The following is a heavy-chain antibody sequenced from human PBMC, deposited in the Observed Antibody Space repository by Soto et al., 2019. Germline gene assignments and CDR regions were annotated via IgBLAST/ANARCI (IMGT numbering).Heavy chain of an antibody. CDR3: ATRRNDVDY. J-gene: IGHJ4*02. CDR2: IDPSDSET. CDR1: GFSFTSYY. D-gene: IGHD1-1*01. Sequence: EVQLVQSGAEVKKPGESLRISCKGSGFSFTSYYITWVRQMPGKGLEWMGRIDPSDSETNYSPSFQGHVTISADKSIATAYLQWSSLQASDTAMYYCATRRNDVDYCGPGTLVTVSS. V-gene: IGHV5-10-1*01.